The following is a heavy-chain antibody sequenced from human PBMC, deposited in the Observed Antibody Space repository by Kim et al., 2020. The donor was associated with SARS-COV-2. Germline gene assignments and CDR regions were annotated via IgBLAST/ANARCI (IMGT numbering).Heavy chain of an antibody. J-gene: IGHJ4*02. Sequence: YTDAMKARSHIPRDNAKNTLYLQMNSLRPEDTAVYYCEKVFGRDSPERDYWGQGTLVTVSS. D-gene: IGHD3-10*02. CDR3: EKVFGRDSPERDY. V-gene: IGHV3-23*05.